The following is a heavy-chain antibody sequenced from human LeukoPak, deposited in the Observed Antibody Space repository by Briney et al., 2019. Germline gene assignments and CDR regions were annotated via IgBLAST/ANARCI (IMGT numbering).Heavy chain of an antibody. J-gene: IGHJ2*01. D-gene: IGHD6-6*01. CDR3: ARGCSSSSSLRWYFDL. CDR2: INHSGST. CDR1: GGSFSGYY. V-gene: IGHV4-34*01. Sequence: SETLSLTCAVYGGSFSGYYWSWIRQPPGKGLEWIGEINHSGSTNYNPSLKSRVTISVDTSKNQFSLKLSSVTAADTAVYYCARGCSSSSSLRWYFDLWGRGTLVTVSS.